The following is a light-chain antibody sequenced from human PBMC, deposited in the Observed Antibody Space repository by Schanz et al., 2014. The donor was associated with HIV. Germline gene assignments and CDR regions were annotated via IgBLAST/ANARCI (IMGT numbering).Light chain of an antibody. CDR3: QQYNNWPLT. V-gene: IGKV3-15*01. CDR1: QSVSSN. J-gene: IGKJ4*01. Sequence: EIVMTQSPATLSVSPGERATLSCRASQSVSSNLAWYQQKPGQAPRLLIFGVSTRATGTPARFSGSGSGTEFTLTISSLQSEDFAVYYCQQYNNWPLTFGGGTKVEI. CDR2: GVS.